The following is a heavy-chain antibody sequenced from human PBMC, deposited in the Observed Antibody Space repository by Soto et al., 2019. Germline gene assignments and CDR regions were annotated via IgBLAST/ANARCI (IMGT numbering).Heavy chain of an antibody. Sequence: GGSLRLSCVGSGFRFSDYPLNWVRQAPGQGLEWVANINRRGTSTNYADSVRGRFSTSRDSTRNSLYLNMDSLRVEDTATYYCVRGTPTPGLDIWGRGTTVTVSS. J-gene: IGHJ6*02. CDR2: INRRGTST. V-gene: IGHV3-7*03. D-gene: IGHD1-1*01. CDR3: VRGTPTPGLDI. CDR1: GFRFSDYP.